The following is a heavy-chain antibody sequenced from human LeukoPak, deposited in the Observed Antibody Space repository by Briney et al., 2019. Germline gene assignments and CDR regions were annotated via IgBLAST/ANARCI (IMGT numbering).Heavy chain of an antibody. CDR1: GFTFSGSA. D-gene: IGHD1-26*01. CDR2: IRSKANSYAT. Sequence: PGGSLRLSCAASGFTFSGSAMHWVRQASGKGLEWVGRIRSKANSYATAYAASVKGRFTISRDDSKNTAYLQMNSLKTEDTAVYYCARHRGSGDSGSYYAYDAFDIWGQGTMVTVSS. J-gene: IGHJ3*02. CDR3: ARHRGSGDSGSYYAYDAFDI. V-gene: IGHV3-73*01.